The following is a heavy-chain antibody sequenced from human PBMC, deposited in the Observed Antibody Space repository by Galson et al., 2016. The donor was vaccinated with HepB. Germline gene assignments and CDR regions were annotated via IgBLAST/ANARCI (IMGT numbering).Heavy chain of an antibody. J-gene: IGHJ4*02. CDR1: GFTFSSYS. CDR3: ARADDYGDYYFDY. V-gene: IGHV3-21*01. D-gene: IGHD4-17*01. Sequence: SLRLSCAASGFTFSSYSMNWVRQAPGKGLDWVSSISSSSSYIYYADSVKGRSTISRDNAKNSLYLQMNNLRAEDTAVYYCARADDYGDYYFDYWGQGTLVTVSS. CDR2: ISSSSSYI.